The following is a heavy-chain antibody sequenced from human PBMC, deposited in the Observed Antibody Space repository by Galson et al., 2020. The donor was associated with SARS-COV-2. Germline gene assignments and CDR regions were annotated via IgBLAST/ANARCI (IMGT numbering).Heavy chain of an antibody. V-gene: IGHV1-69*10. CDR1: GDTFSYYA. D-gene: IGHD1-1*01. J-gene: IGHJ6*03. CDR3: ATARVLLQLPPYYYYYMDV. CDR2: IIPVLDRP. Sequence: SVKVSCEASGDTFSYYAIIWVRQAPGQGLEWMGGIIPVLDRPNYAQNFQGRVTFTADKSTSTAYMELSSLTSEDTAVYYCATARVLLQLPPYYYYYMDVWGTGTTVTVSS.